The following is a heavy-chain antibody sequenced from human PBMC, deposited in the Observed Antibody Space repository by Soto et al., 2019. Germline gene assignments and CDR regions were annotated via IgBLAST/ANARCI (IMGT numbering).Heavy chain of an antibody. D-gene: IGHD4-17*01. Sequence: SETLSLTCAVSGGSISSGGYSWSWIRQPPGKGLEWIGYIYHSGSTYYNPSLKSRVTISVDRSKNQFSLKLSSVTAADTAVYYCAGFYGDYVNWFDPWGQGTLVTVSS. J-gene: IGHJ5*02. CDR1: GGSISSGGYS. CDR3: AGFYGDYVNWFDP. V-gene: IGHV4-30-2*01. CDR2: IYHSGST.